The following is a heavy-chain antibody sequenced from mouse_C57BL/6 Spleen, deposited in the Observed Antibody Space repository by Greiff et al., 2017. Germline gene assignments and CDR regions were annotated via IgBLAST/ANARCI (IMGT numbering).Heavy chain of an antibody. D-gene: IGHD2-3*01. Sequence: QVQLQQSGPGLVQPSQSLSITCTVSGFSLTSYGVHWVRQSPGKGLEWLGVIWRGGSTDYNAAFISRLSISKANSKSQVFFKMNSLQADDTAIYYCARMDDGYYDAMDYWGQGTSVTVSS. CDR1: GFSLTSYG. J-gene: IGHJ4*01. CDR3: ARMDDGYYDAMDY. CDR2: IWRGGST. V-gene: IGHV2-2*01.